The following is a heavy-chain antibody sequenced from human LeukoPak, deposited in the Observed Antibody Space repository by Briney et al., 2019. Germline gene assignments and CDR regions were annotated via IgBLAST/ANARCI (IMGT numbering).Heavy chain of an antibody. V-gene: IGHV4-30-2*01. CDR1: GGSISSGGYY. CDR3: ARRSYGTDYFDY. CDR2: IYHSGST. D-gene: IGHD5-18*01. J-gene: IGHJ4*02. Sequence: PSQTLSLTCTVSGGSISSGGYYWSWIRQPPGKGLEWIGYIYHSGSTYYNPSLKSRVTISVDRSKNQFSLKLSSVTAADTAVYYCARRSYGTDYFDYWGQGTLVTVSS.